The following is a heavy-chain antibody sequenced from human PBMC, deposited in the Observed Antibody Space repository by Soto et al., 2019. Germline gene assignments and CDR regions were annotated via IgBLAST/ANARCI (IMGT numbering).Heavy chain of an antibody. J-gene: IGHJ5*02. Sequence: SETLALTCTVSGGSISSGGYYWSWILQHPGKGLEWIGYIYYSGSTYYNPSLKSRVTISVDTSKNQFSLKLSSVTAADTAVYYCARNIGDIVVVVAAPSWFDPWGQGTLVTVSS. CDR2: IYYSGST. V-gene: IGHV4-31*03. CDR3: ARNIGDIVVVVAAPSWFDP. D-gene: IGHD2-15*01. CDR1: GGSISSGGYY.